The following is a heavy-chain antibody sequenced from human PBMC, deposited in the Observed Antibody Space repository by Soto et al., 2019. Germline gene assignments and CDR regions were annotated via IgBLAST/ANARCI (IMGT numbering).Heavy chain of an antibody. D-gene: IGHD1-1*01. CDR3: ARRYGTTFDY. CDR2: IYYSGST. V-gene: IGHV4-59*08. Sequence: SEALSLTCTVSGGSIISYYWSWIRQPPGKGLEWIGYIYYSGSTNYNPSLKSRVTISVDTSKNRFSLKLSSVTAADTAVYYCARRYGTTFDYWGQGTLVTVSS. CDR1: GGSIISYY. J-gene: IGHJ4*02.